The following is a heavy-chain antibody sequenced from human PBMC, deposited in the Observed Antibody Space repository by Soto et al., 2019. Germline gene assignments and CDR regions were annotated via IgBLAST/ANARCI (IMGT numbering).Heavy chain of an antibody. CDR2: IIPIFGTA. V-gene: IGHV1-69*13. CDR1: GDTFSSYA. J-gene: IGHJ6*02. CDR3: AHTHHTIFGVVITDPSYYYYGMDV. D-gene: IGHD3-3*01. Sequence: ASVKLSCKASGDTFSSYAISWVLQAPGQGLEWMGGIIPIFGTANYAQKFQGRVTITADESTSTAYMELSSLRSEDTAVYYCAHTHHTIFGVVITDPSYYYYGMDVWGQGTTVTVSS.